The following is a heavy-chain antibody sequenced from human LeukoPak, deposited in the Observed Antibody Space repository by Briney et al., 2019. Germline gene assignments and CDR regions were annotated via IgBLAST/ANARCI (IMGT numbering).Heavy chain of an antibody. D-gene: IGHD5-24*01. V-gene: IGHV3-66*02. CDR2: IYSGGST. CDR1: GFTVSSNY. Sequence: GGSLRLSCAASGFTVSSNYMSWVRQAPGKGLEGVSVIYSGGSTYYADSVKGRFTISRDNSKNTLYLQMNSLRAEDTAVYYCAREGNGYNYNDAFDIWGQGTMVTVSS. J-gene: IGHJ3*02. CDR3: AREGNGYNYNDAFDI.